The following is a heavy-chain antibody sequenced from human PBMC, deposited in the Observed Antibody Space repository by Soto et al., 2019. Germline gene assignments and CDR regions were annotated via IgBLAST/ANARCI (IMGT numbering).Heavy chain of an antibody. CDR1: GFSLSTSGVG. CDR3: AHRRRLSGNYYGSGSYVRHKNHNWFDP. V-gene: IGHV2-5*02. D-gene: IGHD3-10*01. CDR2: IYWDDDK. Sequence: SGPTLVKPTQTLTLTRTFSGFSLSTSGVGVGWIRQPPGKALEWLALIYWDDDKRYSPSLKSRLTITKDTSKNQVVLTMTNMDPVDTAKYYCAHRRRLSGNYYGSGSYVRHKNHNWFDPWGQGTLVTVSS. J-gene: IGHJ5*02.